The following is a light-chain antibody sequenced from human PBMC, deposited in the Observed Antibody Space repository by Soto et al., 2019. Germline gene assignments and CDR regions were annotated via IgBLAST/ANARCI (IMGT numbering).Light chain of an antibody. CDR1: QSLLHSNGYNY. J-gene: IGKJ1*01. CDR3: MQALQTPPT. CDR2: LGS. Sequence: DIVMTQSPLSLPVTPGEPASISCRSSQSLLHSNGYNYLVWYLQKPGQSPQLLIYLGSNRASGAPDRFSGSGSGTDFTLKISRVEAEDVGVYYGMQALQTPPTFGQGTKVEIK. V-gene: IGKV2-28*01.